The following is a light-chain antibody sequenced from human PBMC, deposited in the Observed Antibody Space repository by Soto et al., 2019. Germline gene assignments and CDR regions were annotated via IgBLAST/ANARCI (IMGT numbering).Light chain of an antibody. J-gene: IGLJ3*02. Sequence: QSALTQPASVSGSTGQSITISCTGTSSDVGGYNYVSWYQQHPGNAPKLLIYEVTNRPSGVSNRFSGSKSGNTASLTISGLQAEDEADYYCTSYTSSSTWVFGGGTKLTVL. V-gene: IGLV2-14*01. CDR1: SSDVGGYNY. CDR3: TSYTSSSTWV. CDR2: EVT.